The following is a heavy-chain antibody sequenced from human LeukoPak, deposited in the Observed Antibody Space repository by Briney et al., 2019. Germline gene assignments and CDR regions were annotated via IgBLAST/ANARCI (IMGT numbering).Heavy chain of an antibody. CDR3: AGDRVAAAGTNWFDP. D-gene: IGHD6-13*01. CDR1: GFTFSSYW. Sequence: PGGCLRLSCAASGFTFSSYWMSWVRQAPGKGPEWVANIKQDGSEKYYVDSVKGRFTISRDNAKNSLYLQMNSLRAEDTAVYYCAGDRVAAAGTNWFDPWGQGTLVTVSS. V-gene: IGHV3-7*03. CDR2: IKQDGSEK. J-gene: IGHJ5*02.